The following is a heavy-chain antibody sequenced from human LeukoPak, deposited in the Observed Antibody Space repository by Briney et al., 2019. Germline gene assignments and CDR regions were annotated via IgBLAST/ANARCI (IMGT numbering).Heavy chain of an antibody. CDR2: ISSSSYT. CDR3: ASSRYCSSTSCFYFDY. J-gene: IGHJ4*02. Sequence: PGGSLRLSCAASGFTFSDYYMSWIRQAPGKGLEWVSYISSSSYTNYADSVKGRFTISRDNAKNSLYLQMNSLRAEDTAVYYCASSRYCSSTSCFYFDYWGQGTLVTVSS. V-gene: IGHV3-11*06. CDR1: GFTFSDYY. D-gene: IGHD2-2*01.